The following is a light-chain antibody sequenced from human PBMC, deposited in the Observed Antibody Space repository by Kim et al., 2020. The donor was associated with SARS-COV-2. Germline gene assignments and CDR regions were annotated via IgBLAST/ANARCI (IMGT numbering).Light chain of an antibody. CDR3: QQYDSSMYT. Sequence: LSPGEGATLSCRASKSVSSNDLTWYQQKPGQAPRVLIFGASSRATGIPDRFSGSGSGTDFTLTISRLEPEDFAVYYCQQYDSSMYTFGQGTKLEI. CDR1: KSVSSND. V-gene: IGKV3-20*01. J-gene: IGKJ2*01. CDR2: GAS.